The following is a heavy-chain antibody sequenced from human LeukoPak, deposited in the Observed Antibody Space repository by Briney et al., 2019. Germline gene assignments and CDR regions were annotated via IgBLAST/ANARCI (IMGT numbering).Heavy chain of an antibody. Sequence: GGSLRLSCAASGFTFDDYAMHWVRQAPGKGLEWVSGISWNSGSIGYADSVKGRFTISRDNAKNSLYLQMNSLKAEDMALYYCAKDARGRYSSSWYVIDYWGQGTLVTVSS. D-gene: IGHD6-13*01. V-gene: IGHV3-9*03. CDR3: AKDARGRYSSSWYVIDY. J-gene: IGHJ4*02. CDR2: ISWNSGSI. CDR1: GFTFDDYA.